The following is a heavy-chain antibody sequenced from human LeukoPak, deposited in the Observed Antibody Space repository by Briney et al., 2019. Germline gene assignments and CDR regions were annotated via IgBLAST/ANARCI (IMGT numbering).Heavy chain of an antibody. Sequence: GESLKISCKGSGYSFTSYWIGWVRQMPGKGLEWMGTIYPGDSDTRYSPSFQGQVTISADKSISTAYLQWSSLKASDTAMYYCASAISGRRYAFDIWGQGTMVTVSS. V-gene: IGHV5-51*01. CDR1: GYSFTSYW. J-gene: IGHJ3*02. D-gene: IGHD5-12*01. CDR3: ASAISGRRYAFDI. CDR2: IYPGDSDT.